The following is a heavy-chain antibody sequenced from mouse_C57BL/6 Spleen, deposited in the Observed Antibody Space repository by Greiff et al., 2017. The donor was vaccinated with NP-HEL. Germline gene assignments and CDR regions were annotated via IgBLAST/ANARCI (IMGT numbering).Heavy chain of an antibody. CDR2: IYPGGGYT. CDR3: AREGSDYAMDY. CDR1: GYTFTNYW. Sequence: QVQLKQSGAELVRPGTSVKMSCKASGYTFTNYWIGWAKQRPGHGLEWIGDIYPGGGYTNYNEKFKGKATLTADKSSSTAYMQFSSLTSEDSAIYYCAREGSDYAMDYWGQGTSVTVSS. J-gene: IGHJ4*01. D-gene: IGHD1-1*02. V-gene: IGHV1-63*01.